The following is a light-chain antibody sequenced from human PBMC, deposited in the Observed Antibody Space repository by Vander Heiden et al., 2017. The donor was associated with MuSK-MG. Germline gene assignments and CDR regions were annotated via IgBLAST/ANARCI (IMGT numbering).Light chain of an antibody. Sequence: EIVSTQPPGTLSLSPGERATLSCRASQSVSILYLAWYQQKPGQAPTLLIYGASSTFTGMPDRYRASGSGTDFTLTISTLAPEHNTVYYSHEDGSSRYTFGPGTKMEIK. J-gene: IGKJ2*01. CDR3: HEDGSSRYT. CDR1: QSVSILY. CDR2: GAS. V-gene: IGKV3-20*01.